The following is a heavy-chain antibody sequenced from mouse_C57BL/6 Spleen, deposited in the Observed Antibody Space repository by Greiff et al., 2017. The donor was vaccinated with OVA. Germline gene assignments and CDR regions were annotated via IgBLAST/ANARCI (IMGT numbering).Heavy chain of an antibody. J-gene: IGHJ1*03. CDR2: ISSGGSYT. CDR3: ARLYYGSRWYFDV. V-gene: IGHV5-6*01. D-gene: IGHD1-1*01. Sequence: EVQLVESGGDLVKPGGSLKLSCAASGFTFSSYGMSWVRQTPDKRLEWVATISSGGSYTYYPDSVKGRFTISRDNATNTLYLQMSSLKSEDTAMYYCARLYYGSRWYFDVWGTGTTVTVSS. CDR1: GFTFSSYG.